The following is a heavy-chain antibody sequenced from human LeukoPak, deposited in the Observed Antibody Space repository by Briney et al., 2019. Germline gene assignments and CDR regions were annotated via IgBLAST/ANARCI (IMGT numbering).Heavy chain of an antibody. CDR2: IRGSGGGT. CDR1: GFTFSSYA. V-gene: IGHV3-23*01. D-gene: IGHD6-19*01. CDR3: AKDQAVVRGGSGWNRGIFDY. Sequence: PGGPLRLSCAASGFTFSSYAMSWVRQAPGKGLEWVSAIRGSGGGTYYAESVKGRFTISRDNSKNTLYLQMNSLRDEDTAVYYCAKDQAVVRGGSGWNRGIFDYWGQGTLVTVSP. J-gene: IGHJ4*02.